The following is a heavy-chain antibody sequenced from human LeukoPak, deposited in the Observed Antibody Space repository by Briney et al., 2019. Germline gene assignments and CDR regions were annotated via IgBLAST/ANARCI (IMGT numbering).Heavy chain of an antibody. V-gene: IGHV3-7*01. J-gene: IGHJ5*02. Sequence: GGSLRLSCAASGFTSSGYWMSWVRQAPGKGLEWVANIKQDGSEKNYEDSVKGRFTIFRDNAKDSLDLQMNSLRVEDTAVYYCARGRSIIGPWGQGTLVTVSS. CDR2: IKQDGSEK. D-gene: IGHD6-6*01. CDR3: ARGRSIIGP. CDR1: GFTSSGYW.